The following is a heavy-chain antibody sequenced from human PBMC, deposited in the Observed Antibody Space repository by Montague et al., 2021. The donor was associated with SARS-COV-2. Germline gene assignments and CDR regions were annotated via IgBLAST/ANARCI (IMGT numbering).Heavy chain of an antibody. D-gene: IGHD2/OR15-2a*01. V-gene: IGHV4-31*01. CDR1: GTSIRSGGCN. J-gene: IGHJ4*02. Sequence: TLSLTCIVSGTSIRSGGCNWTRNRQDKGKGLVRNGYIIHTGRAYHNLSLGTPVNISVDTSNNLFSLRLSSVTAADTAMYFCARVRLFYYLDYWGQGTLVTVSS. CDR3: ARVRLFYYLDY. CDR2: IIHTGRA.